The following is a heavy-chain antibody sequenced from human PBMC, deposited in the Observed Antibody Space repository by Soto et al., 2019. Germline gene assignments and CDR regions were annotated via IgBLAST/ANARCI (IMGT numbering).Heavy chain of an antibody. J-gene: IGHJ3*01. CDR2: IGGGDDI. CDR3: AKESISYNGIYDAFDV. CDR1: GFTFSNYA. D-gene: IGHD3-3*02. Sequence: VQLLESGGGLVQLGGSLRLSCEASGFTFSNYAMAWVRQTPGEGPEWVSTIGGGDDIFYAESVQGRFIISRDDSRSTMYLQMDNLRVEDTAIYFCAKESISYNGIYDAFDVWGQGTVVTVSS. V-gene: IGHV3-23*01.